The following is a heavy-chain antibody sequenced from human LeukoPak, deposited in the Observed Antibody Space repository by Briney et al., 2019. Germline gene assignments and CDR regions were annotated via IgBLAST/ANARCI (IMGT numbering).Heavy chain of an antibody. Sequence: PGRSMTLSCTASGFTFGDYAMSCVRPAPGKVLGWVSGISGSDGSTNYADSVKGRFTISRENSKNTLYLQMNSLRAEDTAVYYCAKDSAKKYDDYWGQGTLVTVSS. CDR1: GFTFGDYA. CDR3: AKDSAKKYDDY. D-gene: IGHD2/OR15-2a*01. V-gene: IGHV3-23*01. J-gene: IGHJ4*02. CDR2: ISGSDGST.